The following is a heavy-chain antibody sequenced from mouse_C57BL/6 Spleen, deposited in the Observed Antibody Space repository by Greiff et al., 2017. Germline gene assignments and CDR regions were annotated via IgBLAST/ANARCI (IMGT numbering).Heavy chain of an antibody. CDR3: ASADGSSLFAY. J-gene: IGHJ3*01. CDR2: IWGVGST. Sequence: VQVVESGPGLVAPSQSLSITCTVSGFSLTSYGVDWVRQSPGKGLEWLGVIWGVGSTNYNSALKSRLSISKDNSKSQVFLKMNSLQTDDTAMYYCASADGSSLFAYWGQGTLVTVSA. V-gene: IGHV2-6*01. D-gene: IGHD1-1*01. CDR1: GFSLTSYG.